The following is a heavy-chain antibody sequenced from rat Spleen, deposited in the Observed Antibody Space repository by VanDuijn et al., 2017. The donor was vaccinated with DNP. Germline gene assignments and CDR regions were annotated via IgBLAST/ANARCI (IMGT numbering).Heavy chain of an antibody. CDR3: AREYYGYNYYWYFDF. J-gene: IGHJ1*01. CDR2: INYNGGSA. CDR1: GFTFSDYF. V-gene: IGHV5-20*01. D-gene: IGHD1-9*01. Sequence: EVQLVESGGGLVQPGRSLKLSCAASGFTFSDYFMAWVRQAPTKGLEWVAAINYNGGSAYYRDSVKGRFTISRDNAKSSLYLQMDSLRSEDTATYYCAREYYGYNYYWYFDFWGPGTMVTVSS.